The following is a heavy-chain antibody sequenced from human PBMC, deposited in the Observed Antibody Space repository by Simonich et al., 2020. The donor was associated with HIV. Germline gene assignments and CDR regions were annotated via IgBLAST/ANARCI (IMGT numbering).Heavy chain of an antibody. Sequence: EVQLVESGGGLVKPGGSLRLSCAASGFTFSNAWMSWVRQAPGKGRERVGRIKSKTDGGTTDYNAPVKGRFTISRDDSKNTLYLQMNSLKTEDTAVYYCTTVALGYSYGWGAFDIWGQGTMVTVSS. J-gene: IGHJ3*02. D-gene: IGHD5-18*01. CDR2: IKSKTDGGTT. V-gene: IGHV3-15*01. CDR3: TTVALGYSYGWGAFDI. CDR1: GFTFSNAW.